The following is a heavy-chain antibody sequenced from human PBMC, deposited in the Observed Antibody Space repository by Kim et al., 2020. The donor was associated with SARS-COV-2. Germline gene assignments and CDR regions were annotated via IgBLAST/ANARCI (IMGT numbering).Heavy chain of an antibody. CDR1: GGSISRSSYY. V-gene: IGHV4-39*07. CDR3: AGEAEPLRGATEYGDV. CDR2: IYYSGST. Sequence: SETLSLTCTVSGGSISRSSYYWGWIRQPPGKGLEWIGSIYYSGSTYYNPSLKSRVTISVDTSKNQFSLKLSSVTAADTAVYYCAGEAEPLRGATEYGDVWGQGTTVTVSS. J-gene: IGHJ6*02. D-gene: IGHD5-12*01.